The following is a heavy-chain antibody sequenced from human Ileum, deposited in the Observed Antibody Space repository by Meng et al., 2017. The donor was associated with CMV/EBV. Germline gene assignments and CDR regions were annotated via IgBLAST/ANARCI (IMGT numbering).Heavy chain of an antibody. CDR2: IDGPTPNT. CDR1: GFTFSNYA. D-gene: IGHD5-12*01. Sequence: EVQLLESGGGLVQPGGSLRLPCAASGFTFSNYALSWVRQAPGKGLEWVSHIDGPTPNTHYAESAKGRFAISRDNSQNTLYLHMNALRAEDTAVYYCTTWIVAHFDYWGPGTLVTVSS. J-gene: IGHJ4*02. CDR3: TTWIVAHFDY. V-gene: IGHV3-23*01.